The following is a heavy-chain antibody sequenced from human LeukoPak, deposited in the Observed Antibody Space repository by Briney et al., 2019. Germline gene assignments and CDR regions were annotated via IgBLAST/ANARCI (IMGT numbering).Heavy chain of an antibody. J-gene: IGHJ3*01. V-gene: IGHV3-66*01. D-gene: IGHD2-21*02. Sequence: GGSLRLSCAASGFTVSSHYMYWVRQAPGKGLQWVSVLYSDGTTYYADSVKGRFTISRDNSRSTLYLQTNSLRAEDTAVYFCARVAYYRVTADQITVDVWGRGTAVTVSS. CDR3: ARVAYYRVTADQITVDV. CDR1: GFTVSSHY. CDR2: LYSDGTT.